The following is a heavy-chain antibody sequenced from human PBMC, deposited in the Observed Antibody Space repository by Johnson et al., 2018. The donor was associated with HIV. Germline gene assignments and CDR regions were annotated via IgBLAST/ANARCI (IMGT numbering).Heavy chain of an antibody. CDR1: GFTFSSYA. D-gene: IGHD1-26*01. CDR3: ARLTWDQNRGWDAFDI. V-gene: IGHV3-30-3*01. Sequence: QVQLVESGGGVVQPGRSLRLSCAASGFTFSSYAMHWVRQAPGKGLEWVALISYDGSNKYYADSVKGRFTISRDNSKNTLYLQLNSLRAEDTAVYYCARLTWDQNRGWDAFDIWGQGTMVTVSS. CDR2: ISYDGSNK. J-gene: IGHJ3*02.